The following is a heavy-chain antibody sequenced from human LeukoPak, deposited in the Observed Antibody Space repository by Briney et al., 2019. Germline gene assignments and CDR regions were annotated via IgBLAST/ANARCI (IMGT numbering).Heavy chain of an antibody. Sequence: GGSLRLSCAASGFTFSSYWMHWVRQAPGKGLVWVSRINSDGSSTNYADSVKGRITISRDNAKNTLYLQVNSLRAEDTAVYYCARGIATAGHLAFDYWGQGALVTVSS. D-gene: IGHD6-13*01. V-gene: IGHV3-74*01. CDR3: ARGIATAGHLAFDY. CDR2: INSDGSST. J-gene: IGHJ4*02. CDR1: GFTFSSYW.